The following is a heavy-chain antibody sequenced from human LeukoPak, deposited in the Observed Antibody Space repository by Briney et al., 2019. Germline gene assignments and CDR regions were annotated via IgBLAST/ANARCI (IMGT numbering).Heavy chain of an antibody. J-gene: IGHJ6*03. CDR1: GYTFTSYY. CDR3: ARDADTAMVRAGYYYYMDV. D-gene: IGHD5-18*01. Sequence: ASVKVSCKASGYTFTSYYMHWVRQAPGQGLEWMGIINPSGGSTSYAQKFQGRVTMTRDTSTSTVYMELSSLRSEDTAAYYCARDADTAMVRAGYYYYMDVWGKGTTVTVSS. CDR2: INPSGGST. V-gene: IGHV1-46*01.